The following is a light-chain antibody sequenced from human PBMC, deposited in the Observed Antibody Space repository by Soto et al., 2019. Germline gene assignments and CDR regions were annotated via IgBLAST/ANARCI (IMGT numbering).Light chain of an antibody. Sequence: QSVLTQPASVSGSPGQSITISCTGTSSDVGGYNYVSWYQQHPGKAPKLMIYEVSNRPSGVSTRFSGSKSGNTASLTISGLQAEDEADYYCSSYTTSSTHWVFSGGTKLTVL. J-gene: IGLJ3*02. CDR1: SSDVGGYNY. CDR2: EVS. CDR3: SSYTTSSTHWV. V-gene: IGLV2-14*01.